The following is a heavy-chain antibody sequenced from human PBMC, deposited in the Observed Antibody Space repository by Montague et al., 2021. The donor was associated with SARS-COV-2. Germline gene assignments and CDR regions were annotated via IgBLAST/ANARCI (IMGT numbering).Heavy chain of an antibody. CDR1: GFTFSNYE. Sequence: SLRLSCAASGFTFSNYEMNWVRQAPGRGLEWLSDISSSGSPIYYADSVKGRFTISRDNAKNSLYLQMNSLRAEDTALYYCARASYYYDGGGFPLLDHWGQGTLVTVPS. D-gene: IGHD3-22*01. J-gene: IGHJ4*02. CDR3: ARASYYYDGGGFPLLDH. V-gene: IGHV3-48*03. CDR2: ISSSGSPI.